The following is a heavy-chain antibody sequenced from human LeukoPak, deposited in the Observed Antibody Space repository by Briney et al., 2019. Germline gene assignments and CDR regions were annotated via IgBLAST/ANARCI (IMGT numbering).Heavy chain of an antibody. J-gene: IGHJ4*02. V-gene: IGHV4-59*01. CDR2: IHYNGNT. D-gene: IGHD3-22*01. Sequence: SETLSLTCSVSGDSISSYYWTWIRQTPGKGLKWIAYIHYNGNTKSNPSLKSRVTISLDTSKNQFSLKLTSLTAADTAVYYCARGVDSGYPDYWGQGTLVTVSS. CDR1: GDSISSYY. CDR3: ARGVDSGYPDY.